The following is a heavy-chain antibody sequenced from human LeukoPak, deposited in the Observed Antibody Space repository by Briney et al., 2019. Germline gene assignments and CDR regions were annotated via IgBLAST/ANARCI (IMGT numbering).Heavy chain of an antibody. CDR2: IYTSGST. V-gene: IGHV4-61*02. CDR1: GGSISSSSYY. J-gene: IGHJ4*02. Sequence: SETLSLTCTVSGGSISSSSYYWGWIRQPAGKGLEWIGRIYTSGSTNYNPSLKSRVTMSVDTSKNQFSLKLSSVTAADTAVYYCARVGWELGVYYFDYWGQGTLVTVSS. CDR3: ARVGWELGVYYFDY. D-gene: IGHD1-26*01.